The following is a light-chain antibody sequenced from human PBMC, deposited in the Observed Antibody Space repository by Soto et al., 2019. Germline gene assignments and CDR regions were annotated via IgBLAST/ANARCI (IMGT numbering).Light chain of an antibody. V-gene: IGKV1-5*03. CDR2: KAS. Sequence: DIQMPQSPSTLSTSVGASFTITCRASQSISDWLAWYQQKPGKAPKLLIYKASSLESGVPSRFSGSGSGTEFTLTISGLQPDDFATYYCQQYNTYRTWTVGQGTKVDIK. J-gene: IGKJ1*01. CDR1: QSISDW. CDR3: QQYNTYRTWT.